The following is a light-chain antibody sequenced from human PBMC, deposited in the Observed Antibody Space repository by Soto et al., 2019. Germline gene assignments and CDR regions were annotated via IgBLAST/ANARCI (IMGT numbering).Light chain of an antibody. V-gene: IGKV3-11*01. CDR2: DTS. CDR3: QQRSDWPVT. J-gene: IGKJ3*01. Sequence: EIVLTQSPATLSLSPGEGAALSCRAMQSIGKYLVWYQQKPGQAPRVLIYDTSNRATGIPARFSGTGSGTDFTLTISSLEPEDFAVYDCQQRSDWPVTFGPGTKVDIK. CDR1: QSIGKY.